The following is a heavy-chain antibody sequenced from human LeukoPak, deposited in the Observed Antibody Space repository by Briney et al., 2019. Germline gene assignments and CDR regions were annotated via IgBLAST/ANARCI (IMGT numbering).Heavy chain of an antibody. CDR2: IWFEGSGT. D-gene: IGHD2/OR15-2a*01. CDR3: ARHASTHYFDS. V-gene: IGHV3-33*01. J-gene: IGHJ4*02. CDR1: GFTFSNYV. Sequence: GGSLRLSCVASGFTFSNYVMHWVRQAPGKGLEWVAIIWFEGSGTYYADSVKGRVTFSRDNSKNTLYLQMNSLRAEDTAMYYCARHASTHYFDSWGQGTLVTVSS.